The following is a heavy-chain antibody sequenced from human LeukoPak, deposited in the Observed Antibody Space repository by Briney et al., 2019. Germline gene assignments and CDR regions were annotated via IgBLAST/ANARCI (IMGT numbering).Heavy chain of an antibody. D-gene: IGHD3-9*01. CDR2: IRNDGSNK. CDR1: GFTFSSYG. J-gene: IGHJ4*02. Sequence: PGGSLRLSCAASGFTFSSYGMHWVRQAPGKGLEWVAFIRNDGSNKYYADSVKGRFTISRDNSKNTLYLQMNSLRAEDTAVYYCARLHYDVLTGPFDYWGQGTLVTVSS. CDR3: ARLHYDVLTGPFDY. V-gene: IGHV3-30*02.